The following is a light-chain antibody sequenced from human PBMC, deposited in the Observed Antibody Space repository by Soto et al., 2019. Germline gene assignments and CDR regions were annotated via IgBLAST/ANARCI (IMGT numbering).Light chain of an antibody. CDR3: CSYSGSSTIVV. J-gene: IGLJ2*01. V-gene: IGLV2-14*03. CDR2: DVD. CDR1: SSDVGGYNY. Sequence: QSALTQPASVSGSPGQSITISCTGTSSDVGGYNYVSWYQQHPGKAPRLMIVDVDNRPSGVSTRFSGSKPGNTASLTISGLQAEDEADYYCCSYSGSSTIVVFGGGTKLTVL.